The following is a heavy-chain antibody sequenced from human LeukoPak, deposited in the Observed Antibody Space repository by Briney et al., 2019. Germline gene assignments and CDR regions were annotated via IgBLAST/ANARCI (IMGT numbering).Heavy chain of an antibody. CDR2: INPNSGGT. D-gene: IGHD3-22*01. CDR3: ARGDYYDSSGYDRIDWFDP. V-gene: IGHV1-2*02. Sequence: ASVKVSCKASGYTFTGYYMHWVRQAPGQGLEWMGWINPNSGGTNYAQKFQGRVTMTRDTSISTAYMELSRLRSDDTAVYYCARGDYYDSSGYDRIDWFDPWGQGALVTVSS. J-gene: IGHJ5*02. CDR1: GYTFTGYY.